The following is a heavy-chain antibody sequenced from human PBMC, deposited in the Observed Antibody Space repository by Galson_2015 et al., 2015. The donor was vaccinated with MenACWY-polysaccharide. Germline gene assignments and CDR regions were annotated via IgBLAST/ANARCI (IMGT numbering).Heavy chain of an antibody. V-gene: IGHV3-23*01. J-gene: IGHJ4*02. CDR3: VNALETSGWNGWLGY. CDR2: ISLDGSNT. D-gene: IGHD1-1*01. CDR1: GFTFTSYA. Sequence: SLRLSCAASGFTFTSYAMRWIRQAPGKGPEWVTVISLDGSNTYYADPVKGRFTISRDNSKNTLYLQMHSLRAEDTAVYYCVNALETSGWNGWLGYWGQGTLVTVSS.